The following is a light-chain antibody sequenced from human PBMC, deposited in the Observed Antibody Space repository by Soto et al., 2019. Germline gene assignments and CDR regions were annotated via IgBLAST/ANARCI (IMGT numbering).Light chain of an antibody. J-gene: IGLJ1*01. V-gene: IGLV2-18*02. CDR3: SSYTSSSTYV. CDR1: SSDVGSYNR. CDR2: EVS. Sequence: QSALTQPPSVSGSPGQSVTISCTGTSSDVGSYNRVSWYQQSPGTAPKLMIYEVSNRPSGVPDRFSGCKSGNTASLAISGLQAEDEADYYCSSYTSSSTYVFGTGTKLTVL.